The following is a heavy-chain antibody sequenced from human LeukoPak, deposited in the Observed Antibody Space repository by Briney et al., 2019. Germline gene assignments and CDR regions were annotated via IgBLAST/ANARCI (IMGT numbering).Heavy chain of an antibody. D-gene: IGHD3-10*01. CDR2: IRQDGREK. Sequence: GGSLRLSCEVSGFTFSSHYMSWVRQAPGKGLEWVAKIRQDGREKNYVDSVKGRFTISRDNAKNSLYLQMNSLRIEDTAVYYCAKDRGIISDYWGQGTLVTVSS. V-gene: IGHV3-7*03. J-gene: IGHJ4*02. CDR3: AKDRGIISDY. CDR1: GFTFSSHY.